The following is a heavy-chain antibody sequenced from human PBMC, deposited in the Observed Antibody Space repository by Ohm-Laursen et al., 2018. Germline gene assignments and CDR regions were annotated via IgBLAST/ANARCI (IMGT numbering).Heavy chain of an antibody. CDR1: GFTVSSNY. CDR2: IYSGGNT. D-gene: IGHD3-16*01. J-gene: IGHJ5*02. CDR3: ARGAYAS. Sequence: SLRLSCSASGFTVSSNYMSWVRQAPGKGLVWVSVIYSGGNTYYADSVKGRFTISRANAKNSLYLQMNSLRADDTAVYYCARGAYASWGQGTLVTVSS. V-gene: IGHV3-53*01.